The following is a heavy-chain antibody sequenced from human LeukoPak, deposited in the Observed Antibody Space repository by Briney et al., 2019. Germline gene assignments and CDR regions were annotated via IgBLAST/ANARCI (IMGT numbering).Heavy chain of an antibody. V-gene: IGHV4-31*03. CDR2: IYYSGST. D-gene: IGHD3-10*01. Sequence: PSETLSLTCTVSGGSISSGGYYWSWIRQHPGKGLEWIGYIYYSGSTYYNPSLKSRVTISVDTSKNQFSLKLSSVTAADTAVYYCAREASGGSEALDIWGQGTMVTVSS. CDR3: AREASGGSEALDI. CDR1: GGSISSGGYY. J-gene: IGHJ3*02.